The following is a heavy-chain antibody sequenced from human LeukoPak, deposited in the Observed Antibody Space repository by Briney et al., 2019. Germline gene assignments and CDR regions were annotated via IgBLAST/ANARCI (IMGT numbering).Heavy chain of an antibody. CDR3: AREIGSRQLHLWGSAFDY. J-gene: IGHJ4*02. V-gene: IGHV1-46*01. CDR1: GYTFINYY. Sequence: ASVKVSCNASGYTFINYYMHWVRQAPGQGLEWMGIINPSGGTTSYAQNFQGRGTMTRDTSTSTVYMELSSLRSEDTAVYYCAREIGSRQLHLWGSAFDYWGQGTLVTVSS. CDR2: INPSGGTT. D-gene: IGHD5-18*01.